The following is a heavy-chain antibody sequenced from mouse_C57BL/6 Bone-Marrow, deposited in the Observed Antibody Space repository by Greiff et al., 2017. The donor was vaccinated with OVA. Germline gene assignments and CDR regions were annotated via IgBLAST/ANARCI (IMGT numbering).Heavy chain of an antibody. D-gene: IGHD1-1*01. V-gene: IGHV1-55*01. J-gene: IGHJ3*01. CDR3: AREGYYYGSSAWFAY. CDR2: IYPGSGST. Sequence: VQLQQPGAELVKPGASVKMSCKASGYTFTSYWITWVKQRPGQGLEWIGDIYPGSGSTNYNEKFKSKATLTVDTSSSTAYMQLSSLTSEDSAVYYGAREGYYYGSSAWFAYWGQGTLVTVSA. CDR1: GYTFTSYW.